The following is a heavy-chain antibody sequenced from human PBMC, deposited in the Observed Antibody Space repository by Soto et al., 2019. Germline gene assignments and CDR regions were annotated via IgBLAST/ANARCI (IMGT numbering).Heavy chain of an antibody. CDR2: IYHSGST. J-gene: IGHJ6*02. D-gene: IGHD3-3*01. V-gene: IGHV4-4*02. CDR1: GGSISSSNW. CDR3: AGAPYDFWSGYLSPGDYYGMDV. Sequence: SETLSLTCAVSGGSISSSNWWSWVRQPPGKGLEWIGEIYHSGSTNYNPSLKSRVTISVDKSKNQFSLKLSSVTAADTAVYYCAGAPYDFWSGYLSPGDYYGMDVWGQGPTVTVSS.